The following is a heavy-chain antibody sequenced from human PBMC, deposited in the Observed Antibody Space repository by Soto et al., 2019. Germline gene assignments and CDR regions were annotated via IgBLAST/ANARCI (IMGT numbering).Heavy chain of an antibody. CDR2: INAGNGNT. Sequence: ASLKVSCKASGYTFSTYAIHWLRQAPGQSLEYMGWINAGNGNTRSSQKFQGRITITSDTSATTTYMELSSLTSEDTAVYYCARALLGYGYDRFEYWG. CDR1: GYTFSTYA. CDR3: ARALLGYGYDRFEY. V-gene: IGHV1-3*01. D-gene: IGHD5-18*01. J-gene: IGHJ4*01.